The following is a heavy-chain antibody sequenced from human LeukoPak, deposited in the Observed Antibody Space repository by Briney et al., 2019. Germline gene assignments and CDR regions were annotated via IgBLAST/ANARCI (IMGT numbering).Heavy chain of an antibody. CDR2: IYYSGST. CDR3: ASVRAVGAASDY. V-gene: IGHV4-59*01. J-gene: IGHJ4*01. Sequence: SETLSLTCTVSGGSISSYYWSWIRQPPGKGLEWIGYIYYSGSTNYNPSLKSRVTISVDTSKNQFSLKLSSVTAADTAVYYCASVRAVGAASDYWGHGTLVTGSA. CDR1: GGSISSYY. D-gene: IGHD1-26*01.